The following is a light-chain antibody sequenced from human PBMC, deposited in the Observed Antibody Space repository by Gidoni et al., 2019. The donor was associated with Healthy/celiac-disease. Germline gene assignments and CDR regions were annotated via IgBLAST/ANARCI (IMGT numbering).Light chain of an antibody. CDR3: QQYYSNPYT. CDR2: AAS. CDR1: QSISSY. Sequence: AIRMTQSPSSPSASTGDRVTITCRASQSISSYLAWYQQKPGKAPKLLIYAASTLQSGVPSRFSGSGSGTDFTLTISSLQSEDFATYYCQQYYSNPYTFXQXTKLEIK. J-gene: IGKJ2*01. V-gene: IGKV1-8*01.